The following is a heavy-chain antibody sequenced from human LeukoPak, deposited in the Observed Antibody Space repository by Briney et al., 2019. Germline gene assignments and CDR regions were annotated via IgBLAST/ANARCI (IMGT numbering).Heavy chain of an antibody. D-gene: IGHD1-14*01. J-gene: IGHJ4*02. CDR3: ARGQVTGFAWLDY. CDR2: INHSGST. CDR1: GGSFSGYY. V-gene: IGHV4-34*01. Sequence: SETLSLTCAVYGGSFSGYYWSWIRQPPGKGLEWIGEINHSGSTNYNPSLKSRVTISVDTSKNQFSLKLSSVTAADTAVCYCARGQVTGFAWLDYWGQGTLVTVSS.